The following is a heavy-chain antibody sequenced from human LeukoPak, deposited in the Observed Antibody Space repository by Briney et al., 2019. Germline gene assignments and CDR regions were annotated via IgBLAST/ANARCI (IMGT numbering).Heavy chain of an antibody. J-gene: IGHJ4*02. CDR3: ATDVLRPY. CDR2: FDPEDGET. D-gene: IGHD3-3*01. CDR1: GSPLPELS. V-gene: IGHV1-24*01. Sequence: GASVKVSSKVPGSPLPELSMNWVRKAPGKGLEWMGGFDPEDGETIYAQKFQGRVTMTEDTSTDTAYMELSSLRSEDTAVYYCATDVLRPYWGQGTLVTVSS.